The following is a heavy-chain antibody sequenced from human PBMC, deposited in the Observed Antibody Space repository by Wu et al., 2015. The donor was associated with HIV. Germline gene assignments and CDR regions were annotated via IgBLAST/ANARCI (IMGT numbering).Heavy chain of an antibody. CDR2: IIPIFGTS. CDR3: ARTRQQERLYSDDAFDV. CDR1: GGTFSNYA. J-gene: IGHJ3*01. D-gene: IGHD1-1*01. Sequence: QVQLVQSGAEVKKPGSSVKVSCKASGGTFSNYAISWVRQAPGQGLEWMGGIIPIFGTSNYAQKFQGRVTITADESTGTSYMDLSSLRSEDTALYFCARTRQQERLYSDDAFDVWGQGTLVTVSS. V-gene: IGHV1-69*12.